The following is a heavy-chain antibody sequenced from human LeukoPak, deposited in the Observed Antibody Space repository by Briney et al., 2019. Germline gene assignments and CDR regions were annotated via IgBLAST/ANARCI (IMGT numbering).Heavy chain of an antibody. CDR3: AKGETMVTTGAFDY. CDR1: GFTFTNYA. Sequence: GGSLRLSCAESGFTFTNYAMSWVRQAPGKGLEWVSGISGSGGSTNYAHTVKGRFTISRDNSKNTLYLQMNSLRAEDTAVYYCAKGETMVTTGAFDYWGQGTLVTVSS. D-gene: IGHD4-17*01. CDR2: ISGSGGST. J-gene: IGHJ4*02. V-gene: IGHV3-23*01.